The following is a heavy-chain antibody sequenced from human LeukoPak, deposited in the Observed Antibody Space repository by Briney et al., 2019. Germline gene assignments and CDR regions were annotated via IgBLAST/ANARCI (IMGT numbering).Heavy chain of an antibody. D-gene: IGHD3-10*01. CDR1: GFSFSSYS. J-gene: IGHJ6*02. Sequence: PGGSLRLSCAASGFSFSSYSMNWVRQAPGKGLECVSYISSSNTTIYYADSVKGRFTISRDNARNSLYLQMNSLRAEDTAVYYCARDLNGSGSTRWMIYYYGMDVWGQGTTVTVSS. CDR2: ISSSNTTI. V-gene: IGHV3-48*04. CDR3: ARDLNGSGSTRWMIYYYGMDV.